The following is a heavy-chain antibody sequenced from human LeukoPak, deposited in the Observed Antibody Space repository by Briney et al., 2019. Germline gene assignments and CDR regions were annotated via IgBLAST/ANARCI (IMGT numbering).Heavy chain of an antibody. CDR3: AKRAVTDSEAGSRFDY. J-gene: IGHJ4*02. V-gene: IGHV3-23*01. CDR1: GFPFRDYG. Sequence: GGSLRLSCATYGFPFRDYGMSLVRQAPGKGLEWVSHIRGSGDFTYYSESTKGRFSISRDNSQDMLYLQMNYLSGDDTAIYYCAKRAVTDSEAGSRFDYWGQGTPVTVSP. CDR2: IRGSGDFT.